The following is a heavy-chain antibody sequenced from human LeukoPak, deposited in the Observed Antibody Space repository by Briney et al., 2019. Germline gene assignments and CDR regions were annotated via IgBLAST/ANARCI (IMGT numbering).Heavy chain of an antibody. CDR2: ITGSGSST. CDR3: AREGRPGAFDP. V-gene: IGHV3-11*01. Sequence: RGSLRLSCAASGVTFSDYNIYWIRQAPGHGLEWVSYITGSGSSTHDAASVKGRFTISRDNDKNSLYLQMNSLRAEDTAVYYCAREGRPGAFDPWGQGTLVTVSS. J-gene: IGHJ5*02. D-gene: IGHD3-10*01. CDR1: GVTFSDYN.